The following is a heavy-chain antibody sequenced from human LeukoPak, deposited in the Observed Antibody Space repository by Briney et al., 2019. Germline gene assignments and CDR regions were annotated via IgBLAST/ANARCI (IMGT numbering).Heavy chain of an antibody. Sequence: ASVKVSCKASGGTFSSYAISWVRQAPGQGLEWMGRIIPILGIANYAQKFQGRVTITADKSTSTAYMELSSLRSEDTAVYYCARGALAAAARHAEYFQHWGQGTLVTVSS. D-gene: IGHD6-13*01. V-gene: IGHV1-69*04. CDR1: GGTFSSYA. CDR2: IIPILGIA. CDR3: ARGALAAAARHAEYFQH. J-gene: IGHJ1*01.